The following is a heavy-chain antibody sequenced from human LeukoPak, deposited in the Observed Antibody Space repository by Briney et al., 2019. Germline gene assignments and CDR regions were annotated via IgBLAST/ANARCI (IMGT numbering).Heavy chain of an antibody. Sequence: GKSLKIYCKGSGYSFTSYWIGWVRQMPGKGLEWMGIIYPGDSDTRYSPSFQGQVTISADKSISTAYLQWSSLKASDTAMYYCARQASDSYYYYGMDVWGQGTTVTVSS. CDR2: IYPGDSDT. V-gene: IGHV5-51*01. D-gene: IGHD3-10*01. J-gene: IGHJ6*02. CDR1: GYSFTSYW. CDR3: ARQASDSYYYYGMDV.